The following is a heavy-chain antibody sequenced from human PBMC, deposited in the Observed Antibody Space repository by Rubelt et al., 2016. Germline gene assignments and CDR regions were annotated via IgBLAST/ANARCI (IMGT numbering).Heavy chain of an antibody. V-gene: IGHV1-24*01. Sequence: QVQLVQSGAEVKKPGASVKVSCKVSGYTLTKLSMHWVRQAPGRGLEWMGGFDPEDGEPIYAQKFPGSVTLTADEAPSTACMGLSSLRSEDTAVYYCARMKEDWFDPWGQGTLVTVSS. J-gene: IGHJ5*02. D-gene: IGHD2/OR15-2a*01. CDR1: GYTLTKLS. CDR3: ARMKEDWFDP. CDR2: FDPEDGEP.